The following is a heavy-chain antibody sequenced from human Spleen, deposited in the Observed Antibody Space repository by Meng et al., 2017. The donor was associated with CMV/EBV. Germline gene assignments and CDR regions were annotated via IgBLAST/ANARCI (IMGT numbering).Heavy chain of an antibody. Sequence: ASVKVSCKASGYTFTGYYMHWVRQAPGQGLEWMGWINPNSGGTNYAQKFQGRVTMTRDTFIRTAYMELSGLTPDDTAVYYCARGGGHGRAMDVWGQGTTVTVSS. V-gene: IGHV1-2*02. CDR1: GYTFTGYY. CDR2: INPNSGGT. D-gene: IGHD2-15*01. J-gene: IGHJ6*02. CDR3: ARGGGHGRAMDV.